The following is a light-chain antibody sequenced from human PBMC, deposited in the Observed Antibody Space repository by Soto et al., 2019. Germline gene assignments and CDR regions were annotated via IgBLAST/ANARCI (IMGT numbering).Light chain of an antibody. CDR1: QSVSISS. J-gene: IGKJ5*01. Sequence: ETVLTQSPGTLSLSPGERATLSCRASQSVSISSLAWYQQRPGQAPRLLIYGTSSRATGIPDRFSGSGSGTDFTLTISRLEPEDFAVYFCQRYGSSPLITFGQGTRLEI. V-gene: IGKV3-20*01. CDR3: QRYGSSPLIT. CDR2: GTS.